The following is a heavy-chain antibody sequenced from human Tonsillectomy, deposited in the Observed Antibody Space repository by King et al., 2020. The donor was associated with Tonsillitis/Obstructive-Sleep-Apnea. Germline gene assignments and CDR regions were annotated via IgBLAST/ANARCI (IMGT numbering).Heavy chain of an antibody. D-gene: IGHD5-12*01. Sequence: LQLQESGPGLVKPSETLSLTCAVSGGSISSSSYYWGWIRQPPGKGLEWIGNIFYSGSTYYNPSLKSRVTISVDTSKNQFSLKLSSVTAADTAVYYCARVPATTGGYYFDYWGQGTLVTVSS. CDR3: ARVPATTGGYYFDY. CDR2: IFYSGST. V-gene: IGHV4-39*01. J-gene: IGHJ4*02. CDR1: GGSISSSSYY.